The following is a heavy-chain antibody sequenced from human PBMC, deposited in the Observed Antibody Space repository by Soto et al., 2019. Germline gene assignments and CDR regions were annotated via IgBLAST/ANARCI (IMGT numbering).Heavy chain of an antibody. D-gene: IGHD3-3*01. CDR1: GFTFSSYA. Sequence: EVQLLESGGGLVQPGGSLRLSCAASGFTFSSYAMSWVRQAPGKGLEWVSAISGSGGSTYYADSVKGRFTISRDNSKNTLYLQMNSLRAEDTAVYYCAKSPNNDFWSGYYLGYAFDIWGQGTMVTVSS. J-gene: IGHJ3*02. V-gene: IGHV3-23*01. CDR2: ISGSGGST. CDR3: AKSPNNDFWSGYYLGYAFDI.